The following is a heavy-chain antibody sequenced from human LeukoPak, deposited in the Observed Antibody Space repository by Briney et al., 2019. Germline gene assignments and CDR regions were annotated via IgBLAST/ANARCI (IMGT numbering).Heavy chain of an antibody. V-gene: IGHV3-30-3*01. D-gene: IGHD6-19*01. J-gene: IGHJ4*02. CDR1: GFTFSSYA. Sequence: GGSLRLSCAASGFTFSSYAMHWVRQAPGKGLEWVAVISYDGSNKYYADSVKGRFTISRYDSKNTLYLQMNSLRAEDTAVYYCARTNRRIAVAAPLDYWGQGTLVTVSS. CDR3: ARTNRRIAVAAPLDY. CDR2: ISYDGSNK.